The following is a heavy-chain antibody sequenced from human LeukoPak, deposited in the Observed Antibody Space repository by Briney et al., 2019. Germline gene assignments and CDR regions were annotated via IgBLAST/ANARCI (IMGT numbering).Heavy chain of an antibody. CDR2: ISSSTSYV. V-gene: IGHV3-21*01. J-gene: IGHJ4*02. Sequence: GGSLRLSCVGSGFTFSGYSMNWVRQAPGKGLEWVSSISSSTSYVHYADSVRGRFTISRDNAKSSVYLQMNSLRAEDTAVYYCATDPWQGRGLLDYWGQGTLVTVSS. D-gene: IGHD3-10*01. CDR3: ATDPWQGRGLLDY. CDR1: GFTFSGYS.